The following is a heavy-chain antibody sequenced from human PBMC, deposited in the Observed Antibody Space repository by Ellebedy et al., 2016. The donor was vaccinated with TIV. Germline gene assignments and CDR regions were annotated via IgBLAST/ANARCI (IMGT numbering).Heavy chain of an antibody. D-gene: IGHD3-9*01. V-gene: IGHV3-23*01. CDR3: ARAYILTGYYAY. Sequence: GESLKISCAASGFTFSSYAMSWVRQAPGKGLEWVSAISGSGGSTYYADSVKGRFTISRDNSKNTLYLQMNSLRSDDTAVYYCARAYILTGYYAYWGQGTLVTVSS. CDR2: ISGSGGST. CDR1: GFTFSSYA. J-gene: IGHJ4*02.